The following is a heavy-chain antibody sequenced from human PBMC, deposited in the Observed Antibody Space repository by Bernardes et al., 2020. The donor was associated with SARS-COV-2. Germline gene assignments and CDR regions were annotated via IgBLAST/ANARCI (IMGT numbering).Heavy chain of an antibody. CDR2: ISPATGKT. CDR3: ARDLTPSGTYPSFDS. V-gene: IGHV1-18*01. D-gene: IGHD1-26*01. J-gene: IGHJ4*02. Sequence: AARKHFCKASGYTFTSYGITWVRQAPGQGLEWMGWISPATGKTDYAQNFQGRFTMTTDRSTSTAYMELRSLGSDDTAVYYCARDLTPSGTYPSFDSWGQGTMVTVSS. CDR1: GYTFTSYG.